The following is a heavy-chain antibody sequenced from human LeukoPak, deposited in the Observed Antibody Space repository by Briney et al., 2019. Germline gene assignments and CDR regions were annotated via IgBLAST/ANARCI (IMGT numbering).Heavy chain of an antibody. V-gene: IGHV3-23*01. J-gene: IGHJ4*02. CDR1: GFTFSTFA. CDR3: ARRAGGYSHPYDY. Sequence: GGSLRLSCEASGFTFSTFAMIWVRQPPGKGLEWVSSIFPSGGEIHYADSVRGRFTISRDNSKSTLSLQMNSLRAEDTAVYYCARRAGGYSHPYDYWGQGTLVTVSS. D-gene: IGHD4-23*01. CDR2: IFPSGGEI.